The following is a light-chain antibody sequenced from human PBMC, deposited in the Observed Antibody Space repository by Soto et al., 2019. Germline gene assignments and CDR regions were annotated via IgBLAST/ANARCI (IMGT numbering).Light chain of an antibody. Sequence: EIVRTQSPATLSVSPGEGATLSCRASQSVSSNLAWYQQIPGQAPRLLIYGASNRATGIPDRFSGSGSGTDFTLTISRLEPEDFAVYYCQQDDNSPLTFGGGTKVDIK. V-gene: IGKV3D-15*01. CDR2: GAS. J-gene: IGKJ4*01. CDR3: QQDDNSPLT. CDR1: QSVSSN.